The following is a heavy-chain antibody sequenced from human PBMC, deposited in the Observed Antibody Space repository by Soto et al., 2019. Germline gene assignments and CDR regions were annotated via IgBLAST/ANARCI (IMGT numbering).Heavy chain of an antibody. Sequence: ASVKVSCKASGYTFTGYYMHWVRQAPGQGLEWMGWINPNSGGTNYAQKFQGRVTMTRDTSISTAYMELSRLRSDDTAVYYCARSRGIYYYYGMHVWGQGTTVTVSS. CDR2: INPNSGGT. V-gene: IGHV1-2*02. CDR3: ARSRGIYYYYGMHV. D-gene: IGHD3-10*01. J-gene: IGHJ6*02. CDR1: GYTFTGYY.